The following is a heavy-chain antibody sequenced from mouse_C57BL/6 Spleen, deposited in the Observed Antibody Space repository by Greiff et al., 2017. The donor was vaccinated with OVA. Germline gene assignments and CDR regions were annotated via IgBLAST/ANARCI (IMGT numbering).Heavy chain of an antibody. CDR2: IYPGDGDT. J-gene: IGHJ1*03. Sequence: VQLQQSGPELVKPGASVKISCKASGYAFSSSWMNWVKQRPGQGLEWIGRIYPGDGDTNYNGKFKGKATLTADKSSSTAYMQLSSLTSEDSAVYFCARETGYFDVWGKGTTVTVSS. CDR3: ARETGYFDV. CDR1: GYAFSSSW. V-gene: IGHV1-82*01.